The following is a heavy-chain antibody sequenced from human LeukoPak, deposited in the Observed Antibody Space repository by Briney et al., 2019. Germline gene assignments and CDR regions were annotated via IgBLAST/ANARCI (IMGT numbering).Heavy chain of an antibody. CDR3: AKDSLPGEGYKEYNWFDP. V-gene: IGHV3-23*01. CDR2: ISGSGGST. D-gene: IGHD3-10*01. Sequence: PGGSLRLSCAASGFTFSSYAMSWVPQAPGKGLEWVSAISGSGGSTYYADSVKGRFTISRDNSKNTLYLQMNSLRAEDTAVYYCAKDSLPGEGYKEYNWFDPWGQGTLVTVSS. CDR1: GFTFSSYA. J-gene: IGHJ5*02.